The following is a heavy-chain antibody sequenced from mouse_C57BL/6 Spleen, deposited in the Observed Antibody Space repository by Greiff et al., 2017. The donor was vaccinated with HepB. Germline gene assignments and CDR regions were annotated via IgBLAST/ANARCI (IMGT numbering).Heavy chain of an antibody. Sequence: QVHVKQPGAELVMPGASVKLSCKASGYTFTSYWMHWVKQRPGQGLEWIGEIDPSDSYTNYNQKFEGKSTLTVDKSSSTAYMQLSSLTSEDSAVYYCARRRTSYGNYDYWGQGTTLTVSS. V-gene: IGHV1-69*01. D-gene: IGHD2-1*01. CDR1: GYTFTSYW. J-gene: IGHJ2*01. CDR2: IDPSDSYT. CDR3: ARRRTSYGNYDY.